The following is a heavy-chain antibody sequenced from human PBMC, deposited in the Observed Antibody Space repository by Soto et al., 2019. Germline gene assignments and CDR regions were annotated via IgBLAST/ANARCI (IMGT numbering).Heavy chain of an antibody. J-gene: IGHJ6*02. CDR3: ARAPPYRYCSGGSCYSLYGMDV. CDR2: IWYDGSNK. V-gene: IGHV3-33*01. CDR1: FTFSSYG. Sequence: FTFSSYGMYWVRQAPGKGLEWVAVIWYDGSNKYYADSVKGRFTISRDNSKNTLYLQMNSLRAEDTAVYYCARAPPYRYCSGGSCYSLYGMDVWGQGTTVTVSS. D-gene: IGHD2-15*01.